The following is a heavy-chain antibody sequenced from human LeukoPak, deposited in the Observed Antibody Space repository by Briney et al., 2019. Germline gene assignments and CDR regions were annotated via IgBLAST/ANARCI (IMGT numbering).Heavy chain of an antibody. CDR3: ARVQYYYDSSGYYFDY. Sequence: GGSLRLSCAASGFTVSSSYMSWVRQAPGKGLEWVSSISSSSSYIYYADSVKGRFTISRDNAKNSLYLQMNSLRAEDTAVYYCARVQYYYDSSGYYFDYWGQGTLVTVSS. D-gene: IGHD3-22*01. J-gene: IGHJ4*02. V-gene: IGHV3-21*01. CDR1: GFTVSSSY. CDR2: ISSSSSYI.